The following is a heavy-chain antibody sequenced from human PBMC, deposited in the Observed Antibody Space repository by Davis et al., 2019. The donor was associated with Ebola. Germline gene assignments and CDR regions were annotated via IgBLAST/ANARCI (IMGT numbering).Heavy chain of an antibody. D-gene: IGHD3-10*01. V-gene: IGHV3-21*01. CDR3: AREGSIHAFDI. J-gene: IGHJ3*02. CDR1: GFTFSSYS. Sequence: GGSLRLSCAASGFTFSSYSMHWVRQAPGKGLEWVSSISSSSSYIYYADSVKGRFTISRDNSKNTLYLEMDSLRAEDTALYYCAREGSIHAFDIWGQGTMVTVS. CDR2: ISSSSSYI.